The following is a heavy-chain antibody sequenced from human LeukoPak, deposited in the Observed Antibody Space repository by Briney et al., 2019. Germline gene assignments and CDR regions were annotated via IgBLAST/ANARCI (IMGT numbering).Heavy chain of an antibody. J-gene: IGHJ4*02. Sequence: SETLSLTCTVSGGSIASGDCYWSWIRQPPGKGLEWIGYIYYSGKTYYNLSLKSRITISLDTSKNQFSLKLSSVTAADTAVHYCARTNYGSGSYYSFWGQGTLVTVSS. CDR3: ARTNYGSGSYYSF. CDR2: IYYSGKT. V-gene: IGHV4-30-4*08. CDR1: GGSIASGDCY. D-gene: IGHD3-10*01.